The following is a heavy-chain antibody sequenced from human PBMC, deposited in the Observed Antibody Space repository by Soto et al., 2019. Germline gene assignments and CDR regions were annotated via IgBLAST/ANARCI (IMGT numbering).Heavy chain of an antibody. Sequence: QVQLVQSGAEVKKPGASVKVSCKTSGYTFAAYYIHWIRQAPGQGLEWMGWINHTSGGTVYAQNFQDRVTMTRDTSISTAYMELRRLNSDDTAVYYCARDPDYGDYWGYFFDSWGQGTPVTVSS. D-gene: IGHD4-17*01. CDR1: GYTFAAYY. CDR2: INHTSGGT. CDR3: ARDPDYGDYWGYFFDS. V-gene: IGHV1-2*02. J-gene: IGHJ4*02.